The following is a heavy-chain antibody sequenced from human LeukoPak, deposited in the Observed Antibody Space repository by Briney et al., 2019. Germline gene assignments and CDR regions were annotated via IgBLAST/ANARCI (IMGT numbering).Heavy chain of an antibody. D-gene: IGHD3-16*01. CDR3: ARESGWGGYDIGL. V-gene: IGHV3-30-3*01. J-gene: IGHJ5*02. Sequence: GRSLRLSCAASGFTFSSYAMHWVRQAPGKGLEWVTLISYDGSSKYYADSVKGRFTISRDNSKNTLFLQMNSLRAEDTALYYCARESGWGGYDIGLWGQGTLVTVSS. CDR1: GFTFSSYA. CDR2: ISYDGSSK.